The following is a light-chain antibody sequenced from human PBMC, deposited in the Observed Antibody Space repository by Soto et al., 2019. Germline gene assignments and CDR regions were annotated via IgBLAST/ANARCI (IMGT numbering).Light chain of an antibody. Sequence: QSALTQPPSASGTPGQRVTISCSGSNSNIKGNTVNWYQQLPGTAPKLLISSDNLRPSGVPDRFSGSKSGTSASLAISWLQSDDEAAYYCSTWDDSRNGFVFGGGTKLTVL. CDR3: STWDDSRNGFV. CDR1: NSNIKGNT. V-gene: IGLV1-44*01. J-gene: IGLJ3*02. CDR2: SDN.